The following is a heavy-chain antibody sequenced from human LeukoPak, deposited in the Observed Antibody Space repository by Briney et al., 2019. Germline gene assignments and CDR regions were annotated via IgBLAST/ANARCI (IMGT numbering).Heavy chain of an antibody. D-gene: IGHD3-16*02. CDR1: GGSISSYY. V-gene: IGHV4-59*01. CDR2: IYYSGST. Sequence: SETLSLTCTVSGGSISSYYWSWLRQPPGKGLEWVGYIYYSGSTNYNPPLKSRVTISVDTSKKQFSLKKRSVAAAGAAVYYCARAREYDYVWGSYRRRNNNPLLPYYFDYWGQGTLVTVSS. CDR3: ARAREYDYVWGSYRRRNNNPLLPYYFDY. J-gene: IGHJ4*02.